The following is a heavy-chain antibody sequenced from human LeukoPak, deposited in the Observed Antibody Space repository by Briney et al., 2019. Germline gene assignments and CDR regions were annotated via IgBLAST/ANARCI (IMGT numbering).Heavy chain of an antibody. Sequence: GGSLRLSCAASGFTFSDYYMTWLRQAPGKGLEWVSYISSGGSTISYADSVKGRFTISRDDAKKSLYLQMNSLRAEDTAVYYCARDGGGWNAIDYWGQGTLVTVSS. D-gene: IGHD1-1*01. V-gene: IGHV3-11*01. J-gene: IGHJ4*02. CDR1: GFTFSDYY. CDR2: ISSGGSTI. CDR3: ARDGGGWNAIDY.